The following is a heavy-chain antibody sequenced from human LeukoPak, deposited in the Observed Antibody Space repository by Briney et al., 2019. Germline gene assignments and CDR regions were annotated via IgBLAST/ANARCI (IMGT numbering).Heavy chain of an antibody. CDR3: AREPYDSSGYNDY. Sequence: SENLFLNCTVSGGSISSYYWSWIRQPPGQELEWIGYIYYSGSTSYNPSLKSRVTISVDTSKNQFSLKLSPVTAADTAVYYCAREPYDSSGYNDYWGQGTLVTVSS. CDR1: GGSISSYY. D-gene: IGHD3-22*01. V-gene: IGHV4-59*01. J-gene: IGHJ4*02. CDR2: IYYSGST.